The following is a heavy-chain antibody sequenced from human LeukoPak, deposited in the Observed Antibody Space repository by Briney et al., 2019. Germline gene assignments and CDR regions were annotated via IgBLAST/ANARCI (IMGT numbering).Heavy chain of an antibody. Sequence: ASVKVSCKASGYTFTSYSIAWVRQAPSQGLEWMGWIITSNGNSSYAERLQGRVAMTTDTSTSTVYLELRSLRADDTAVYYCARAYYYDSSNIDFWGQGTLVTVSS. CDR1: GYTFTSYS. V-gene: IGHV1-18*01. D-gene: IGHD3-22*01. J-gene: IGHJ4*02. CDR3: ARAYYYDSSNIDF. CDR2: IITSNGNS.